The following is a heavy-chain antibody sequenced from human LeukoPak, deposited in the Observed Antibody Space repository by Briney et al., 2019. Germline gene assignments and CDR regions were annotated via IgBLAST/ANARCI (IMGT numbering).Heavy chain of an antibody. J-gene: IGHJ6*03. CDR1: GGSISSGSYY. V-gene: IGHV4-61*02. CDR2: IYTSGST. D-gene: IGHD2-2*02. Sequence: SQTLSLTCTVSGGSISSGSYYWSWIRQPAGKGLEWIGRIYTSGSTNYNPSLKSRVTISVDTSKNQFSLKLSSVTAADTAVYYCAREVLVYLSCRSTSCYTLHYYYYMDVWGKGTTVTVSS. CDR3: AREVLVYLSCRSTSCYTLHYYYYMDV.